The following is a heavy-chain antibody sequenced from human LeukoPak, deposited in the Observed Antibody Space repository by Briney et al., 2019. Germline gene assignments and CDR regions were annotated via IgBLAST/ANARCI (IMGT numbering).Heavy chain of an antibody. J-gene: IGHJ4*02. CDR3: XXXXXXXYSSSWDGFDY. CDR2: ISGSGGST. Sequence: GGSLRLSCAASGFTFSSYAMSWVRQAPGKGLEWVSAISGSGGSTYYADSVKGRFTISRDNSKNSLYLQMNSLRAEDTALYYXXXXXXXXYSSSWDGFDYWGQGTLVTVSS. CDR1: GFTFSSYA. D-gene: IGHD6-13*01. V-gene: IGHV3-23*01.